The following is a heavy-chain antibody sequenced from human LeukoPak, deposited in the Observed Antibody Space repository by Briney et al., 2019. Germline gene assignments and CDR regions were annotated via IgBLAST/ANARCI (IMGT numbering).Heavy chain of an antibody. CDR1: GGTLSNYA. Sequence: AAVKVSFKASGGTLSNYAISWVRQAPGQGGEGMGRIIPMFGRANYAQKFQGRVTITADKSRRTAYMELSSLRSNDTAVYYCARSCPRSSTSCYTYTPRGSGDSYGMDVWGQGTTVTVSS. D-gene: IGHD2-2*02. CDR2: IIPMFGRA. CDR3: ARSCPRSSTSCYTYTPRGSGDSYGMDV. V-gene: IGHV1-69*06. J-gene: IGHJ6*02.